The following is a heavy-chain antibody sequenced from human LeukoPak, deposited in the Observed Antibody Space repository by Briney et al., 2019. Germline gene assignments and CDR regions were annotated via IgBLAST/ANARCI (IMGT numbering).Heavy chain of an antibody. V-gene: IGHV2-5*02. CDR2: IYWDDDK. CDR1: GFSISTSGVG. D-gene: IGHD4-17*01. CDR3: AHRQYGDYALGY. Sequence: SGPTLVNPPQTLTLTCTFSGFSISTSGVGVGWIRQPPGKALEWLALIYWDDDKRYSPSLKSRLTITKDTSKNQVVLTMTNMDPVDTATYYCAHRQYGDYALGYWGQGTLVTVSS. J-gene: IGHJ4*02.